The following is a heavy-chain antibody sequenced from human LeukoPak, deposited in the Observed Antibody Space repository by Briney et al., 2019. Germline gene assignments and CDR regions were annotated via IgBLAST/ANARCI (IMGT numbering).Heavy chain of an antibody. Sequence: GGSLRLSCAASGFTFDDHGMSWVRQVPGKGLEWVSGISGNTYNTYYADSVKGRFTFSRDNAKNSLYLQMNSLRAEDTAVYYCARGQWLVRGVYFDYWGQGTLVTVSS. V-gene: IGHV3-20*04. J-gene: IGHJ4*02. CDR1: GFTFDDHG. CDR2: ISGNTYNT. D-gene: IGHD6-19*01. CDR3: ARGQWLVRGVYFDY.